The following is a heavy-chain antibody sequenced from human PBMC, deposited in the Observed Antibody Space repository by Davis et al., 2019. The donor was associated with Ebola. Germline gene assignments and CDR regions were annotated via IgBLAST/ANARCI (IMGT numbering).Heavy chain of an antibody. J-gene: IGHJ3*02. D-gene: IGHD2-15*01. CDR2: ISSGSDYI. CDR3: VRCSRGTCGRKGGFDI. V-gene: IGHV3-21*01. Sequence: MHGESLKISCAASEFTFSSYSMNWVRQAPGKGLEWVSSISSGSDYIFYADAVNGRFTIYRDNTKSSLFLQMNSLRAEDTAVYYCVRCSRGTCGRKGGFDIWGRGTLVTVSS. CDR1: EFTFSSYS.